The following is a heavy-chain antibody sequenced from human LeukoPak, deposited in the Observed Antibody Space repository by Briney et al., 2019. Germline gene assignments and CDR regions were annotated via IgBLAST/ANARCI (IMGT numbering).Heavy chain of an antibody. CDR1: GFTFSSYW. CDR2: INSDGSSI. D-gene: IGHD6-13*01. V-gene: IGHV3-74*01. Sequence: GGSLRLSCAASGFTFSSYWMHWVRQAPGKGLVWVSRINSDGSSISYADSVKGRHTISRDNAKNTLYLQMNSLRAEDTAVYYCARDNSSSWYVDYWGQGTLVTVSS. CDR3: ARDNSSSWYVDY. J-gene: IGHJ4*02.